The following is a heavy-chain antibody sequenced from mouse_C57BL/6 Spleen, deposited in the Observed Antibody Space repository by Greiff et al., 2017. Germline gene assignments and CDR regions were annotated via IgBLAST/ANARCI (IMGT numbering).Heavy chain of an antibody. CDR1: GYTFTDYY. CDR2: INPNNGGN. CDR3: ARYYYGSGHWYFDV. D-gene: IGHD1-1*01. V-gene: IGHV1-26*01. Sequence: EVQLQQSGPELVQPGASVKISCKASGYTFTDYYMNWVKQSHGKSLEWIGVINPNNGGNSSNQKFKGKATLPVDNPSGTAYMERRSLTSEDSAVYYCARYYYGSGHWYFDVWGTGTTVTVSS. J-gene: IGHJ1*03.